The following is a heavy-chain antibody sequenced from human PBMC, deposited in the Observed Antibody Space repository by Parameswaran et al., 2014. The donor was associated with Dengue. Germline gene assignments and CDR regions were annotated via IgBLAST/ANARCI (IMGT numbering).Heavy chain of an antibody. D-gene: IGHD3-16*01. CDR3: ARAGGFMAPDY. CDR2: IITLGAP. V-gene: IGHV4-59*01. Sequence: EWIGYIITLGAPTTTLLKSRVTISVDTSKNQFSLKLSSVTAADTAVYYCARAGGFMAPDYWGQGTLVTVSS. J-gene: IGHJ4*02.